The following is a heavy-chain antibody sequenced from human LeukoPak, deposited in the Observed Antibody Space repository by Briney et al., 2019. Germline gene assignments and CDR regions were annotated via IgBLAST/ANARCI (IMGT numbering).Heavy chain of an antibody. CDR3: ARDGSGWSVY. CDR1: GFTFSGDW. D-gene: IGHD6-19*01. CDR2: IKQDGTEK. J-gene: IGHJ4*02. V-gene: IGHV3-7*01. Sequence: GGSLRLSCAASGFTFSGDWMSWLRQAPGRGLGWVANIKQDGTEKYYVDSVKGRFIISRDNAKNSLYLQMNSLRAEHTAVYYCARDGSGWSVYWGQGTLVTVSS.